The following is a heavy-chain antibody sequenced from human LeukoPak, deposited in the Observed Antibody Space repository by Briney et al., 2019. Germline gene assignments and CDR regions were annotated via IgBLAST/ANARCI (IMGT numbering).Heavy chain of an antibody. Sequence: GASAKVSCRASGYTFTGYYMHWVRQAPGQGLEWMGWINPNSGGTNYAQKFQGRVTMTRDTSISTAYMELSRLRSDDTAVYYCARDYIAVAGHNWFDPWGQGTLVTVSS. J-gene: IGHJ5*02. CDR3: ARDYIAVAGHNWFDP. V-gene: IGHV1-2*02. D-gene: IGHD6-19*01. CDR2: INPNSGGT. CDR1: GYTFTGYY.